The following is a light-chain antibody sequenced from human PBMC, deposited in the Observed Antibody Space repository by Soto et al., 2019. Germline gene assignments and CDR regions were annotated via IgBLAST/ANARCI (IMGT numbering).Light chain of an antibody. CDR1: QPVGSW. V-gene: IGKV1-5*01. Sequence: DLQMTQSPSTLSASVGDRVTITCRASQPVGSWLAWYQHKSGKAPKLLIYEASVLESGVPSRFSGSGSGTDFTLTISSLQADDFATYYCQQYNTNSYTFGQGTTLENK. CDR3: QQYNTNSYT. CDR2: EAS. J-gene: IGKJ2*01.